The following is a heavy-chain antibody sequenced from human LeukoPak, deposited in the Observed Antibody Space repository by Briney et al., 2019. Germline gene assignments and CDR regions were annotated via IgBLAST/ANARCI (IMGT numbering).Heavy chain of an antibody. CDR3: TRPTIAAAGTVRY. V-gene: IGHV3-49*04. J-gene: IGHJ4*02. CDR2: IRSKAYGGTT. Sequence: GGSLRLSCTASGFTFGDYAMSWVRQAPGKGLEWVGFIRSKAYGGTTEYAASVKGRFTISRDDSKSIAYLQMNSLKTEDTAVYYCTRPTIAAAGTVRYWGQGTLVTVSS. D-gene: IGHD6-13*01. CDR1: GFTFGDYA.